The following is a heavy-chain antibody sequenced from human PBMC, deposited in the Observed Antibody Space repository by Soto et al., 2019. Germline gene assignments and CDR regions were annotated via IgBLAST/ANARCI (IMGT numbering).Heavy chain of an antibody. CDR2: IYYSGST. V-gene: IGHV4-59*12. Sequence: NPSETLSLTCTVSGGSISSYYWSWIRQPPGKGLEWIGYIYYSGSTNYNPSLKSRVTISVDTSKNQFSLKLSSVTAADTAVYYCARGRVLLWFGEFPWFDPWGQGTLVTVSS. CDR3: ARGRVLLWFGEFPWFDP. CDR1: GGSISSYY. J-gene: IGHJ5*02. D-gene: IGHD3-10*01.